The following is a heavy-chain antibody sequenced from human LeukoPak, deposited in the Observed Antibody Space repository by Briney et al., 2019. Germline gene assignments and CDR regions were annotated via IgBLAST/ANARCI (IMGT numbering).Heavy chain of an antibody. D-gene: IGHD5-18*01. CDR3: ARGRGYNYGFSDY. CDR1: GYIFISYG. Sequence: ASVKVSCKASGYIFISYGITWVRQAPGQGLEWMGWINAYNGDTKYAQKVQGRVTMTKDTSTSTAYMELRSLRSDDTAMYYCARGRGYNYGFSDYWGQGTLVTVSS. V-gene: IGHV1-18*01. J-gene: IGHJ4*02. CDR2: INAYNGDT.